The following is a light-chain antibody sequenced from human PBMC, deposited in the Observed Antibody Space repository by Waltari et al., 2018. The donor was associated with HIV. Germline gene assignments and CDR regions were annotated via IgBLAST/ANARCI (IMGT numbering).Light chain of an antibody. V-gene: IGLV2-23*02. Sequence: QSALTQPASVSGSPGQSITIPCTGTSSNVGSYNLVSWYQQHPGIAPKLMIYEVSKRPSGVSNRFSGSKSGNTASLTISGLQAEDEADYYCCSYTGTNPFLLFGGGTKLTVL. CDR2: EVS. CDR1: SSNVGSYNL. CDR3: CSYTGTNPFLL. J-gene: IGLJ2*01.